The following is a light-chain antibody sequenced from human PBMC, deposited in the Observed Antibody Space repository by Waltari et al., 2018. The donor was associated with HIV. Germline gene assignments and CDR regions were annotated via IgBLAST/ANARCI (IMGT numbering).Light chain of an antibody. CDR2: RNN. V-gene: IGLV1-47*01. J-gene: IGLJ2*01. Sequence: IGSNYVYWYQQLPGTAPKLLIYRNNKRPSGVPDRFSVSKSGASASLAISGLRSEDEADYYCEAWDDTLNEVVFGGGTKLTVL. CDR3: EAWDDTLNEVV. CDR1: IGSNY.